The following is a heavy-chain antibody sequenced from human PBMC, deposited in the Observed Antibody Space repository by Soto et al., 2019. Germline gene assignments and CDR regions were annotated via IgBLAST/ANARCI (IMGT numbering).Heavy chain of an antibody. CDR1: GGSISSGGYY. D-gene: IGHD5-18*01. CDR2: IYYSGST. CDR3: ARFRYSYGPFDY. Sequence: SETLSLTCTVSGGSISSGGYYWSWIRQHPGKGLEWIGYIYYSGSTYYNPSLKSRVTISVDTSKNQFSLKLSSVTAADTAVYYCARFRYSYGPFDYWGQGTLVTVSS. J-gene: IGHJ4*02. V-gene: IGHV4-31*03.